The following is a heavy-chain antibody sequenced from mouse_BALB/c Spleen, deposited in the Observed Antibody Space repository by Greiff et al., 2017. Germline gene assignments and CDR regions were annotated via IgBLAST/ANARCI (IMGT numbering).Heavy chain of an antibody. CDR2: ISYSGST. D-gene: IGHD1-1*01. V-gene: IGHV3-2*02. Sequence: ESGPGLVKPSQSLSLTCTVTGYSITSDYAWNWIRQFPGNKLEWMGYISYSGSTSYNPSLKSRISITRDTSKNQFFLQLNSVTTEDTATYYCARNYVDYAMDYWGQGTSVTVSS. J-gene: IGHJ4*01. CDR3: ARNYVDYAMDY. CDR1: GYSITSDYA.